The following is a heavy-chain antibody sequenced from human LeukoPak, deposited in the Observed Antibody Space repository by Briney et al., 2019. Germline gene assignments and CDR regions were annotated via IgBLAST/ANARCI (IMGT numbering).Heavy chain of an antibody. CDR2: IYFGGST. CDR3: ARQLYYDSSGYYWYFDL. D-gene: IGHD3-22*01. V-gene: IGHV4-39*01. Sequence: PSETLSLTCTVSGGSISSSSHYWGWIRQPPGKGLEWIGTIYFGGSTYYNPSLKSRVTIPVDTSKNQFSLKLRSVTAADTAVYYCARQLYYDSSGYYWYFDLWGRGTLVTVSS. CDR1: GGSISSSSHY. J-gene: IGHJ2*01.